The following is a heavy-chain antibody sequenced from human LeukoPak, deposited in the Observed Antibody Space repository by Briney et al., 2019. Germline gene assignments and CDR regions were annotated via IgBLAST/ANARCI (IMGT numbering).Heavy chain of an antibody. Sequence: PSETLSLTCTVSGGSISSSSYYWGWIRQPPGKGLEWIGRIYTSGSTNYNPSLKSRVTMSVDTSKNQFSLKLSSVTAADTAVYYCARVLSSISLNWFDPWGQGTLVTVSS. D-gene: IGHD2-2*01. V-gene: IGHV4-39*07. CDR1: GGSISSSSYY. J-gene: IGHJ5*02. CDR2: IYTSGST. CDR3: ARVLSSISLNWFDP.